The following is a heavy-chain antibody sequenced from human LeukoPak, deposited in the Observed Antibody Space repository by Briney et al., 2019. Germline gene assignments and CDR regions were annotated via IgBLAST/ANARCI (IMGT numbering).Heavy chain of an antibody. V-gene: IGHV7-4-1*02. D-gene: IGHD5-12*01. J-gene: IGHJ6*03. CDR1: GYTFTSYA. CDR2: INTNTGNP. CDR3: ARGYSGYDLPYYYYYYYMDV. Sequence: ASVKVSCKASGYTFTSYAMNWVRQAPGQGLEWMGWINTNTGNPTYAQGFTGRFVFSLDTSVSTAYLQISSLKAEDTAVYYCARGYSGYDLPYYYYYYYMDVWGKGTTVTVSS.